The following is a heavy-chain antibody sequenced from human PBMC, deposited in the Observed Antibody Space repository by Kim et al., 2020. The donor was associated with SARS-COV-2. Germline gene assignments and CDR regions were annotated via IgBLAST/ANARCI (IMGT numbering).Heavy chain of an antibody. CDR2: IYYSGST. CDR1: GGSISSSSYY. D-gene: IGHD2-15*01. CDR3: ARSPPGVVAALY. J-gene: IGHJ4*02. V-gene: IGHV4-39*01. Sequence: SETLSLTCTVSGGSISSSSYYWGWIRQPPGKGLEWIGSIYYSGSTYYNPSLKSRVTISVDTSKNQFSLKLSSVTAADTAVYYCARSPPGVVAALYWGQGTLVTVSS.